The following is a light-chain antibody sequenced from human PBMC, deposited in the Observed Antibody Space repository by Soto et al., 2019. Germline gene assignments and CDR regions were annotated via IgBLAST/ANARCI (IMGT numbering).Light chain of an antibody. CDR2: AAS. V-gene: IGKV1-39*01. J-gene: IGKJ5*01. CDR3: QQSYSTPRSIT. CDR1: QSISSY. Sequence: DIQMTQSPSSLSASVGDRVTITCRASQSISSYLNWYQQKPGKAPKLLIYAASSLQSGVQSRFSGSGAGTDFTLTISSLQPEDFATDYCQQSYSTPRSITFGQGTRMEIK.